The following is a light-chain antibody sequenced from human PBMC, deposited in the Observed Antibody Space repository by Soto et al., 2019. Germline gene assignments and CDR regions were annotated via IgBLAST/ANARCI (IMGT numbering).Light chain of an antibody. J-gene: IGKJ3*01. Sequence: EIVLTQFPGTLSLSPGERATLSCRASQSLHSNFLVWYQQKPGQAPRLLLSSASRRATGIPDRFSGSGSGTDFTLTISILDPEDFAVYYCHQAGITPLTFGPGTRVDVK. V-gene: IGKV3-20*01. CDR3: HQAGITPLT. CDR2: SAS. CDR1: QSLHSNF.